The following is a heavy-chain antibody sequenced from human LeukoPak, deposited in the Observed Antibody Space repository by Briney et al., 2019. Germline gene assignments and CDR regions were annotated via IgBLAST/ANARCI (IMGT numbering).Heavy chain of an antibody. CDR2: INPSGGST. Sequence: ASVKVSCKASGYTFTSYYMHWVRQAPGQGLEWMGIINPSGGSTSYAQKFQGRVTMTRDMSTSTVYMELSSLRSEDTAVYYCARDSVRYYFDYWGQGTLVTVSS. V-gene: IGHV1-46*01. J-gene: IGHJ4*02. CDR3: ARDSVRYYFDY. CDR1: GYTFTSYY.